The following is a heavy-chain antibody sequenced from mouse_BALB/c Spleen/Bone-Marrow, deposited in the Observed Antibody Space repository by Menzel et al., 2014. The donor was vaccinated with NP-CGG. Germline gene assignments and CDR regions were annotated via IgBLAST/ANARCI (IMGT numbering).Heavy chain of an antibody. CDR2: IHYSGST. V-gene: IGHV3-1*02. Sequence: EVQLQESGPDLVKPSQSLSLTCTVTGYSITSGYSCQLIRQLPGNQLEWMGYIHYSGSTNYNPSLKSRISITRDTSKNQFFLQLNSVTTEDTATYYCTRRGLYYGYAMDYWGQGTSVTVSS. CDR3: TRRGLYYGYAMDY. D-gene: IGHD1-1*02. CDR1: GYSITSGYS. J-gene: IGHJ4*01.